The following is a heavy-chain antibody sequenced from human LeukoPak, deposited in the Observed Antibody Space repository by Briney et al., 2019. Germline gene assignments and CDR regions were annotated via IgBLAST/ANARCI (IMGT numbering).Heavy chain of an antibody. J-gene: IGHJ6*03. CDR1: GYTFTRYD. V-gene: IGHV1-8*03. CDR2: MNPNSGNT. CDR3: ARGLMVGGVIITVDYYYYMDV. Sequence: ASVKVSCKASGYTFTRYDINWVPQATGQGLEWMGSMNPNSGNTGYAQKFQGRVTITRNTSICTAYMELSSLRSEDTAVYSCARGLMVGGVIITVDYYYYMDVWAKGTTVPVSS. D-gene: IGHD3-10*01.